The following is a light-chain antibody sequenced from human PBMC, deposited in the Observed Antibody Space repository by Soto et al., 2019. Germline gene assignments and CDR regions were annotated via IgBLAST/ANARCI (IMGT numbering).Light chain of an antibody. Sequence: EIVLTQSRGTLSLSPGERATLSCRTSQSVGSNYLAWYQQKPGQAPRLLIYRASNRPPGIPDRFSGSGSGTDFTLTISSLDPEDFALYYCQQSATFGPGTKVDI. V-gene: IGKV3-20*01. CDR3: QQSAT. CDR1: QSVGSNY. J-gene: IGKJ3*01. CDR2: RAS.